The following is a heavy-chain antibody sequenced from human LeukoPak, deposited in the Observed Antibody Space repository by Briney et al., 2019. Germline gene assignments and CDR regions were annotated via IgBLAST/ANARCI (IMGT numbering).Heavy chain of an antibody. V-gene: IGHV4-39*01. J-gene: IGHJ6*02. CDR1: GGSISSSSYY. CDR2: IYYSGST. D-gene: IGHD2-2*01. CDR3: ARQGLPAAMTLGDYGMDV. Sequence: SETLSLTCTASGGSISSSSYYWGWIRQPPGKGLEWIGSIYYSGSTYYNPSLKSRVTISVDTSKNQFSLKLSSVTAADTAVYYCARQGLPAAMTLGDYGMDVWGQGTTVTVSS.